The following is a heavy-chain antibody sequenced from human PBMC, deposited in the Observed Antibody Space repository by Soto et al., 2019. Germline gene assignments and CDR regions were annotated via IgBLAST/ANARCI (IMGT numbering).Heavy chain of an antibody. J-gene: IGHJ3*01. CDR3: ARGVTYGFDA. Sequence: EVQLVESGGGLVQPGGSLRLSCEASGFTFSIYSMNWVRQAPGKGLEWVSYMTSDSKTIHYADSVKGRFTISRDNAKNSLYLQMNILRAEDTAVYYCARGVTYGFDAWGQGTMVTVSS. CDR2: MTSDSKTI. V-gene: IGHV3-48*01. CDR1: GFTFSIYS. D-gene: IGHD2-21*02.